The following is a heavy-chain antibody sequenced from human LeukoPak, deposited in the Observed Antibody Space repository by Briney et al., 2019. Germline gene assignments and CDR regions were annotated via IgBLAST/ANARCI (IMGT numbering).Heavy chain of an antibody. CDR1: GYSISSGYY. V-gene: IGHV4-38-2*02. J-gene: IGHJ5*02. Sequence: SETLSLTCTVSGYSISSGYYWGWIRQPPGKGLEWIGSIYHSGSTYYNPSLKSRVTISVDTSKNQFSLKLSSVTAADTAVYYCARDLRRNGYGDYGGFDPWGQGTLVTVSS. D-gene: IGHD4-17*01. CDR3: ARDLRRNGYGDYGGFDP. CDR2: IYHSGST.